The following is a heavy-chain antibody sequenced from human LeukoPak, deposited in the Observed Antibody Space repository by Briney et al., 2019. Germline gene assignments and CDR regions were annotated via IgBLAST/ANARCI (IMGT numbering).Heavy chain of an antibody. V-gene: IGHV1-69*06. J-gene: IGHJ4*02. CDR1: GDTFSTYS. CDR2: IIPLFATP. CDR3: ARETLYCSGGSCYLDY. Sequence: GASVKVSCKAFGDTFSTYSINWVRQAPGQGLEWMGGIIPLFATPNYAQKFQDRVTITADKSTSTAYMELSSLRSEDTAVYYCARETLYCSGGSCYLDYWGQGTLVTVSS. D-gene: IGHD2-15*01.